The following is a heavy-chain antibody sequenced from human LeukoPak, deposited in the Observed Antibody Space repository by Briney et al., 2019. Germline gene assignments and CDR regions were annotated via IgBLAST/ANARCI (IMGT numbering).Heavy chain of an antibody. D-gene: IGHD3-22*01. Sequence: GESLKISCKGSGCSFTNYRIGWVRQMPGKGLEWMGIIYPGDSDIRYSPSFQGQVTISADKSINTACLQWSSLKASDTAMYYCASSSYYDSSGRYDAFDIWGQGTMVIVSS. V-gene: IGHV5-51*01. CDR3: ASSSYYDSSGRYDAFDI. CDR2: IYPGDSDI. CDR1: GCSFTNYR. J-gene: IGHJ3*02.